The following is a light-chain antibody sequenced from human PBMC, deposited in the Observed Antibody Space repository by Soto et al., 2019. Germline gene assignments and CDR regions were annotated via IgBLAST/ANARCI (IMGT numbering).Light chain of an antibody. CDR1: QSVGSH. J-gene: IGKJ1*01. Sequence: EVVMTQSPATLSVAPGESATLSCRASQSVGSHLAWYQQRPGQAPRLLIYLASTRATGIPSRFSGSGFGTEFTLTISSLQSEDFAVYYCQQFNNWPRTFGQGSKVEIK. V-gene: IGKV3-15*01. CDR2: LAS. CDR3: QQFNNWPRT.